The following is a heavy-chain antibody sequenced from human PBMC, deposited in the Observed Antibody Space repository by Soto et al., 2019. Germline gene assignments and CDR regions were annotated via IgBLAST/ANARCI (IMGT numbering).Heavy chain of an antibody. Sequence: PGGSLRLSCTASGFTFDDYAMHWVRQAPGKGLEWVSGISWNSGSIGYADSVKGRFTISRDNAKNSLYLQMNSLRAEDTALYYCAKANERDGYNYIPFDYWGQGTLVTVSS. V-gene: IGHV3-9*01. J-gene: IGHJ4*02. D-gene: IGHD5-12*01. CDR1: GFTFDDYA. CDR3: AKANERDGYNYIPFDY. CDR2: ISWNSGSI.